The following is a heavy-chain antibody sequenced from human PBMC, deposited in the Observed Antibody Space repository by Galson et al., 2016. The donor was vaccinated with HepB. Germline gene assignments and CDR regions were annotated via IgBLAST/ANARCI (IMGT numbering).Heavy chain of an antibody. V-gene: IGHV3-49*04. D-gene: IGHD5-18*01. Sequence: SLRLSCATSGFSFGDYAMSWVRQAPGKGLEWLGFIRSNAYGATTKYAASVKGRFTISRDDSKSIAYLQMDSLKTEDTAVYYCTREHLWSPVPFFDYWGQGTLVPVSS. CDR3: TREHLWSPVPFFDY. CDR2: IRSNAYGATT. J-gene: IGHJ4*02. CDR1: GFSFGDYA.